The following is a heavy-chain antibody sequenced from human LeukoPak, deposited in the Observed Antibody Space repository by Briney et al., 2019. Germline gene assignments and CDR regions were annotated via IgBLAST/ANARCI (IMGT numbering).Heavy chain of an antibody. CDR2: IYYSGST. CDR1: GGSISSYY. V-gene: IGHV4-59*01. D-gene: IGHD3-10*01. CDR3: ASTITMVRGGVGYYYYMDV. J-gene: IGHJ6*03. Sequence: SETLSLTCTVSGGSISSYYWSWIRQPPGKGLEWIGYIYYSGSTNYNSSLKSRVTISVDTSKNQFSLKLSSVTAADTAVYYCASTITMVRGGVGYYYYMDVWGKGTTVTVSS.